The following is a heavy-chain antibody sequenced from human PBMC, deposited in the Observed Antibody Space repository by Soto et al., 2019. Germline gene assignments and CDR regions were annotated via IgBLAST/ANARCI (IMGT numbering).Heavy chain of an antibody. CDR1: GGTISSYY. CDR2: ISYSGST. V-gene: IGHV4-59*01. Sequence: SETLSLTCTVSGGTISSYYWSWIRQPPGKGLEWIGYISYSGSTNYNPSLKSRVTISVDTSKNQLSLKLSSVTAADTAVYYCARHRGPAPVYWGQGTLVTVSS. D-gene: IGHD3-10*01. CDR3: ARHRGPAPVY. J-gene: IGHJ4*02.